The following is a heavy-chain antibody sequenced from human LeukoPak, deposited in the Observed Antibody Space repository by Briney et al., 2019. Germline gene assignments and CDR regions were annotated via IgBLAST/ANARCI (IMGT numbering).Heavy chain of an antibody. J-gene: IGHJ4*02. CDR3: ARRDTSGSFYFDY. V-gene: IGHV3-23*01. D-gene: IGHD6-19*01. Sequence: GGSLRLSCAASGFTFSSYGMHWVRQAPGKGLEWVSSISRSGGQIYYADSMKGRFTISRDSSKDTLHLQMNSLRVEDTAVYYCARRDTSGSFYFDYWGQGTLVTVSS. CDR1: GFTFSSYG. CDR2: ISRSGGQI.